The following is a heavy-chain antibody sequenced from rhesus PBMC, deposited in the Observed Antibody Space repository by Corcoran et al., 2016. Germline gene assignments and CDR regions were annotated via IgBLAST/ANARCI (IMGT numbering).Heavy chain of an antibody. CDR2: INPSKCNT. J-gene: IGHJ6*01. D-gene: IGHD6-31*01. CDR1: GYTFTSYS. CDR3: ARGQRLAYYYGLDS. Sequence: QVQLVQSGAEVKKPGASVKLSCKASGYTFTSYSINWVRQAPGQGLEWMGLINPSKCNTGYAQKCQGRVTMTRDTSTSTAYIELSSLRSEDTAVYYCARGQRLAYYYGLDSWGQGVVVTVSS. V-gene: IGHV1-200*01.